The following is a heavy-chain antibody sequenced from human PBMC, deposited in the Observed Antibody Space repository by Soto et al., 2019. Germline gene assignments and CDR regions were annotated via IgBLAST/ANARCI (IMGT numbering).Heavy chain of an antibody. CDR1: GGTFSSYA. CDR2: IIPIFGTA. D-gene: IGHD3-22*01. Sequence: SVKVSCKASGGTFSSYAISWVRQAPGQGLEWMGGIIPIFGTANYAQKFQGRVTITADESTSTAYMELSSLRSEDTAVYYCASCLGYNDSSGYDYWGQGTLVTVSS. V-gene: IGHV1-69*13. J-gene: IGHJ4*02. CDR3: ASCLGYNDSSGYDY.